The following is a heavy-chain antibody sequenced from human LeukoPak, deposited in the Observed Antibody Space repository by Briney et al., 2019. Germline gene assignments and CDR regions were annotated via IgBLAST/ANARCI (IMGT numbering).Heavy chain of an antibody. CDR1: GDSISTGSYY. CDR2: IYASGTT. D-gene: IGHD6-19*01. Sequence: SETLSLTCTVSGDSISTGSYYWSWIRQPAGKGLEWIGRIYASGTTNYNPSFKSRVTISIDTSNNQFSLKLNSVTAADTAVYYCKMGYSSGWEPYYLDSWGQGILVTVSS. J-gene: IGHJ4*02. CDR3: KMGYSSGWEPYYLDS. V-gene: IGHV4-61*02.